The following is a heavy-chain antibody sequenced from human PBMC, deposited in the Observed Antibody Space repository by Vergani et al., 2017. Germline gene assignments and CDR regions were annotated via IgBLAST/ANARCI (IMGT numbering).Heavy chain of an antibody. V-gene: IGHV3-21*01. CDR3: ARDRTSPVLGSDAFDI. Sequence: EVQLVESGGGLVKPGGSLRLSCAASGFTFSSYSMNWVRQAPGKGLEWVSSISSSSSYIYYADSVKGRFTISRDNAKNSLYLQMNSLRAEDTAVYYCARDRTSPVLGSDAFDIWGQGTMVTVSS. J-gene: IGHJ3*02. CDR1: GFTFSSYS. CDR2: ISSSSSYI. D-gene: IGHD7-27*01.